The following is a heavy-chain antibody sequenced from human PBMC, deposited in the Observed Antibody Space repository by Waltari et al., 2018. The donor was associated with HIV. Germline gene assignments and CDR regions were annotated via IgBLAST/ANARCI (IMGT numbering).Heavy chain of an antibody. D-gene: IGHD2-15*01. Sequence: EVQLVESGGGLVQPGGSLRLSCAASGFTLSDHYMDWVRQAPGKGLGWVGRSRSKANGYTTEYAAAVEGRFSISRDEASNSAYLQMNSLKTEYTAVYFCGRGAAGSVSDYWGPGTLVTVSS. CDR3: GRGAAGSVSDY. CDR1: GFTLSDHY. CDR2: SRSKANGYTT. J-gene: IGHJ4*02. V-gene: IGHV3-72*01.